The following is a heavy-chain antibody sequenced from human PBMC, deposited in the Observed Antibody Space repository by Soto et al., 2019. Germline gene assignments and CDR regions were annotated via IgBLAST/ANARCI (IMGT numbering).Heavy chain of an antibody. CDR1: GDSIRGYY. CDR2: IYQGGST. CDR3: ARGRGGTLRYFDY. V-gene: IGHV4-59*01. D-gene: IGHD1-26*01. J-gene: IGHJ4*02. Sequence: PSETLSLTCTVSGDSIRGYYWSWIRQPPGKGLEWIGYIYQGGSTNYNPSLKSRVTISQDTSKSQFSLKLSSVTTADTAVYYCARGRGGTLRYFDYWGQGTLVTVSS.